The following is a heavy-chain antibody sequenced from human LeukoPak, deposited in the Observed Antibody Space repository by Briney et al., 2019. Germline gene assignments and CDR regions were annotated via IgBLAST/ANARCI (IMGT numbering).Heavy chain of an antibody. V-gene: IGHV1-46*01. D-gene: IGHD4-17*01. CDR1: GYTFTSYY. CDR2: INPSGGST. CDR3: ARAHYGDYVVFKYYGMDV. Sequence: ASVKVSCKASGYTFTSYYMHWVRQAPGQGLEWMGIINPSGGSTSYAQKFQGRVTMTRDTSTSTVYMELSSLRSEDTAVYYCARAHYGDYVVFKYYGMDVWGQGTRSPSP. J-gene: IGHJ6*02.